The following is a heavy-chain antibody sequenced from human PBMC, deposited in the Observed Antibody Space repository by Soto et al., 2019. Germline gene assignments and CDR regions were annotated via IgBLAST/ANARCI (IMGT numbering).Heavy chain of an antibody. CDR1: GGSISSSSYY. J-gene: IGHJ4*02. Sequence: VQLLESGPGLVKPSETLSLTCTVSGGSISSSSYYWGWIRQPPGKGLEWIGSIYYSGSTYYNPSLKSRVTISVDTSKNQFSLKLSSVTAADTAVYYCARQREWELTTNFDYWGQGTLVTVSS. CDR3: ARQREWELTTNFDY. V-gene: IGHV4-39*01. D-gene: IGHD1-26*01. CDR2: IYYSGST.